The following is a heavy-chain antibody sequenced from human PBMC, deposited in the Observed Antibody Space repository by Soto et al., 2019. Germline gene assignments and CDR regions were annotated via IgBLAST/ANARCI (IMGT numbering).Heavy chain of an antibody. CDR2: ISPDGGNK. Sequence: GGSLRLSCAASGFTFSRYGMHWVRQAPGRGLEWVAVISPDGGNKYYGDSVKGRFAVSRDNSKGSLSLQMNSLRAEDTAVYYCARVLDRTLSRYYYYGMDVWGQGTTVTVS. CDR3: ARVLDRTLSRYYYYGMDV. D-gene: IGHD3-22*01. J-gene: IGHJ6*02. CDR1: GFTFSRYG. V-gene: IGHV3-30*03.